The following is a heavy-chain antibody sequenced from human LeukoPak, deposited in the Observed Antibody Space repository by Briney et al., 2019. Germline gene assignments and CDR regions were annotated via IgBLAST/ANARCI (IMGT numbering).Heavy chain of an antibody. CDR2: IYYSGST. J-gene: IGHJ4*02. CDR1: GGSISSGDYY. CDR3: AREYYYGSGSYYN. D-gene: IGHD3-10*01. Sequence: SQTLSLTCTVSGGSISSGDYYWSWIRQPPGKGLEWIGYIYYSGSTYYNPSLKSRVTISVDTSKSQFSLKLSSVTAADTAVYYCAREYYYGSGSYYNWGQGTLVTVSS. V-gene: IGHV4-30-4*01.